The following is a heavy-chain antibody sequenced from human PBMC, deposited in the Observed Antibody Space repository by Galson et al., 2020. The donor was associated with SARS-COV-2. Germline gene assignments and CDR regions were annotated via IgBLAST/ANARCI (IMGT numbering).Heavy chain of an antibody. J-gene: IGHJ6*02. V-gene: IGHV3-23*01. CDR3: AKDRRVLSMIVVVSRKDYYYYGMDV. CDR1: GFTFSSYA. CDR2: ISGSGGST. Sequence: TGGSLRLSCAASGFTFSSYAMSWVRQAPGKGLEWVSAISGSGGSTYYADSVKGRFTISRDNSKNTLYLQMNSLRAEETAVYYCAKDRRVLSMIVVVSRKDYYYYGMDVWGQGTTVTVSS. D-gene: IGHD3-22*01.